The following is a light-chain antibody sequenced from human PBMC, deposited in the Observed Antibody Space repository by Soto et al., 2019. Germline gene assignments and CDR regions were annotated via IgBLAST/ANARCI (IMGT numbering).Light chain of an antibody. CDR3: QKYNSAPRT. J-gene: IGKJ1*01. V-gene: IGKV3-11*01. CDR2: DAS. Sequence: ERVMTQSPATLSLSPGERATLSFVASQSVSSYLAWYQQKPGQATRLLIYDASNRATGIPARFSGSGSGTDFTLTISSLQPEDVATYYCQKYNSAPRTFGQGTKVDI. CDR1: QSVSSY.